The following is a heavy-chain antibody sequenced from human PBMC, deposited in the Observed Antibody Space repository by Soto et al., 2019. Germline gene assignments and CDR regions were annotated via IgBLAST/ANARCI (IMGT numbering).Heavy chain of an antibody. D-gene: IGHD3-3*01. CDR2: INPNSGGT. Sequence: QVQLVQSGAEVKKPGASVKVSCKASGYTFTGYYMHWVRQAPGQGLEWMGWINPNSGGTNYAQKFQGWVTMTRDTYSSTAYMGLSRLRSDDTAVYYCAVNFGVVIAFDYWGQGTLVTVSS. J-gene: IGHJ4*02. V-gene: IGHV1-2*04. CDR1: GYTFTGYY. CDR3: AVNFGVVIAFDY.